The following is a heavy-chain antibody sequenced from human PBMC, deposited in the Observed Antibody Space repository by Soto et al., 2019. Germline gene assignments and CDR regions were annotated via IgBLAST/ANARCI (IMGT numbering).Heavy chain of an antibody. CDR2: INACNGNT. V-gene: IGHV1-3*01. Sequence: XSVKVSCRTSGYTFTTYAMHWVRQAPGQRLEWMGWINACNGNTKYSQKFQGRVTITRDTSASTAYMELSSLRSEDTAVYFCARGCSGGICYVFDYWAQGTLVTVPS. D-gene: IGHD2-15*01. CDR1: GYTFTTYA. CDR3: ARGCSGGICYVFDY. J-gene: IGHJ4*02.